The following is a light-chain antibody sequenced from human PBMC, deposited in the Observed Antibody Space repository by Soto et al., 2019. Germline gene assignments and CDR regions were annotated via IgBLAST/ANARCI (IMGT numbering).Light chain of an antibody. CDR3: QQYNNWPPLT. CDR1: QSVSSN. CDR2: GAS. Sequence: EIVLTQSPGTLSLSPGERATLCCRASQSVSSNLAWYQQKPGQAPRLLIYGASTRATGIPARFSGSGSGTEFTLTISSLQSEDFAVYYCQQYNNWPPLTFGGGTKVDI. J-gene: IGKJ4*01. V-gene: IGKV3-15*01.